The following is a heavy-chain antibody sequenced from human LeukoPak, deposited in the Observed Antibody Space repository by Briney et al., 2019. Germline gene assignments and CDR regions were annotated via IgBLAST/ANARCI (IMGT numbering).Heavy chain of an antibody. V-gene: IGHV4-39*01. CDR2: IYYSGST. Sequence: SETLSLTCTVSGGSISSSSYYWGWIRQPPGKGLEWIGSIYYSGSTYHNPSLKSRVTISVDTSKNQFSLKLSSVTAADTAVYYCARHGGSIVVFFDYWGQGTLVTVSS. J-gene: IGHJ4*02. D-gene: IGHD2-21*01. CDR3: ARHGGSIVVFFDY. CDR1: GGSISSSSYY.